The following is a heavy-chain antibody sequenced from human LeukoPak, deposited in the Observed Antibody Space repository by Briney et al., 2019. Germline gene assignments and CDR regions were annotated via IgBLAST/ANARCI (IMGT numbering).Heavy chain of an antibody. D-gene: IGHD3-22*01. Sequence: ASVKVSCKASGHTFTYYTMHWLRQAPGQRLDWMGWINGGSGNTKYSPEFQGRVTITRDTSASTAYMELSSLRSEDTAVYYCANPRYDSSGYYYVDWGQGTLVTVSS. CDR2: INGGSGNT. V-gene: IGHV1-3*01. CDR1: GHTFTYYT. J-gene: IGHJ4*02. CDR3: ANPRYDSSGYYYVD.